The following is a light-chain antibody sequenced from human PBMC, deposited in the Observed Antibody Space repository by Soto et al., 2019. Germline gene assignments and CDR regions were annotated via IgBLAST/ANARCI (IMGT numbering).Light chain of an antibody. CDR3: QQRSNWPIT. V-gene: IGKV3-11*01. CDR1: QSVSSY. J-gene: IGKJ5*01. CDR2: DAS. Sequence: EIVLTQSPATLPLSPGERATLSCRASQSVSSYLAWYQQKPGQAPRLLIYDASNRATGIPARFSGSGSGTDFTLAISSLEPEDFAVYYGQQRSNWPITVGQGTRLEIK.